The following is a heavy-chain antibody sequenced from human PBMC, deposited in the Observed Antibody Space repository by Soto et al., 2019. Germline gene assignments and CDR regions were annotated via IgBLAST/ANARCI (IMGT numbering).Heavy chain of an antibody. CDR2: IRGSGETT. J-gene: IGHJ4*02. Sequence: EVELLESGGGLVQPGGSLRLSCAASGFTSSNYAMSWVRQSPGKGLEWLSSIRGSGETTYYADSVKGRVTISRDNDKNTLYLQINSLTAGDTAVYYCEKGGTTTNIILNSWGTGTPVTVSA. CDR1: GFTSSNYA. CDR3: EKGGTTTNIILNS. D-gene: IGHD1-1*01. V-gene: IGHV3-23*01.